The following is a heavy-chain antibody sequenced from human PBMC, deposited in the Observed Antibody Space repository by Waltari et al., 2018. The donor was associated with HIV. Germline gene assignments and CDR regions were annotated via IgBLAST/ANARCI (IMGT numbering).Heavy chain of an antibody. D-gene: IGHD4-17*01. V-gene: IGHV4-61*02. J-gene: IGHJ3*02. Sequence: QVQLQESGPGLVKPSQTLSLTCTVSGGSIRSGSYYWSWIRQPAGKGLEWIGRIYTSGSTNHNPSLKSRVTISVDTSKNQFSLKLSSVTAADTAVYYCALATVTKAFDIWGQGTRVTVSS. CDR3: ALATVTKAFDI. CDR2: IYTSGST. CDR1: GGSIRSGSYY.